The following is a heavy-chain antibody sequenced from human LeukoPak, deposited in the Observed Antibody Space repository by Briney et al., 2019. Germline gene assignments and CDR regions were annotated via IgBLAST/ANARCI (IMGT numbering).Heavy chain of an antibody. Sequence: ASVKVSCKASGYSFTGRNMYWVRQAPGQGLEWMGWINPNSGGAIYAQKFQGRVTLATDTSINTAYREVNGLTSDDTAVYYCARGVGSSWFDPWGQGTLVTVFS. CDR3: ARGVGSSWFDP. CDR1: GYSFTGRN. D-gene: IGHD6-13*01. CDR2: INPNSGGA. V-gene: IGHV1-2*02. J-gene: IGHJ5*02.